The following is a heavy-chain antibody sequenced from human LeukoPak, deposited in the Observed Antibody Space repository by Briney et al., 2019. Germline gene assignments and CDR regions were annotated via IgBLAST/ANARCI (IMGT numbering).Heavy chain of an antibody. J-gene: IGHJ4*02. CDR2: ISSSSSYI. V-gene: IGHV3-21*01. D-gene: IGHD5-24*01. Sequence: KPGGSLRLSCAGSGFTFSSYSMNWVRQAPGKGLEWVSSISSSSSYIYYADSVKGRFTISRDNAKNSLYLQMSSLTAEDTAVYYCARGSRSERWLQFDYWGQGTLVTVSS. CDR1: GFTFSSYS. CDR3: ARGSRSERWLQFDY.